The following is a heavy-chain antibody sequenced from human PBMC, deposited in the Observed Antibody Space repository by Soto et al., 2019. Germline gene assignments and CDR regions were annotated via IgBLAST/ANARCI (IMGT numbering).Heavy chain of an antibody. CDR3: ARAGRIAVAGTFDY. V-gene: IGHV4-61*01. D-gene: IGHD6-19*01. CDR1: GGSVSSGSYY. Sequence: PSETLSLTCTVSGGSVSSGSYYWSWIRQPPWKGLVWFGYFYYSGSTNYNPSFKSRVTISVDTSKNQFSLKLSSVTAADTAVYYCARAGRIAVAGTFDYWGQGTLVTVSS. J-gene: IGHJ4*02. CDR2: FYYSGST.